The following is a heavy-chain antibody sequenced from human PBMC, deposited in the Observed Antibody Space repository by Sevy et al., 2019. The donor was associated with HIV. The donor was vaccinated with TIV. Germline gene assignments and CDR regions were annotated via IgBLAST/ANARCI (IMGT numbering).Heavy chain of an antibody. CDR1: GLAFISHA. V-gene: IGHV3-30-3*01. Sequence: GGSLRLSFAASGLAFISHAMHGVGQAPGKGLGGVAVISYEGTETFYAASVEGRFTISRDNSKNMLSLQINSLRPEDTAVYYCARDGGYSIKWYPLYWGHGTLVTVSS. D-gene: IGHD6-13*01. J-gene: IGHJ4*01. CDR2: ISYEGTET. CDR3: ARDGGYSIKWYPLY.